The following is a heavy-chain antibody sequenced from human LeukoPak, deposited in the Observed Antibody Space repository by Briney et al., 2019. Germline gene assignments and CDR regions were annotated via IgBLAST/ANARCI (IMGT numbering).Heavy chain of an antibody. J-gene: IGHJ4*02. D-gene: IGHD3-10*01. Sequence: PGRSLRLSCAASGFTFTTYPMHWVRQSPGKGLEWVAVDGSGKYYTDSVKGRFTISRDNSRNTLYLQMNSPRAEDTAVYYCAREWADSYSSGSHYCFDYWGQGTLVTVSS. CDR2: DGSGK. CDR3: AREWADSYSSGSHYCFDY. V-gene: IGHV3-30*04. CDR1: GFTFTTYP.